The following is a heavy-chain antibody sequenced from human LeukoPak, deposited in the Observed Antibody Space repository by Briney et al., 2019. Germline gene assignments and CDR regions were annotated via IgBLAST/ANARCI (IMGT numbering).Heavy chain of an antibody. CDR1: GGTFSSYA. CDR3: ARDLARPHCGGDCRGSTPEYFQH. V-gene: IGHV1-69*01. D-gene: IGHD2-21*02. J-gene: IGHJ1*01. CDR2: IIPIFGTA. Sequence: SVKVSCKASGGTFSSYAVSWVRQAPGQGLEWMGGIIPIFGTANYAQKFQGRVTITADESTSTAYMELSSLRSEDTAVYYCARDLARPHCGGDCRGSTPEYFQHWGQGTLVTVSS.